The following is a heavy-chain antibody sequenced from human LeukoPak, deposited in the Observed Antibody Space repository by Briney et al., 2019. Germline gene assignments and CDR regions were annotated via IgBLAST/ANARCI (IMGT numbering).Heavy chain of an antibody. J-gene: IGHJ5*02. CDR2: IRSTGDT. D-gene: IGHD5-12*01. CDR1: GFIFSQYS. Sequence: PGGSLRLSCAASGFIFSQYSINSVRQAPGKGLEWVSHIRSTGDTFYADSVKGRFTISRDNARNSLYLQMNSLRAEDTAMYYCARDAGNSGYGCDLWGQGTQVTVSS. V-gene: IGHV3-48*01. CDR3: ARDAGNSGYGCDL.